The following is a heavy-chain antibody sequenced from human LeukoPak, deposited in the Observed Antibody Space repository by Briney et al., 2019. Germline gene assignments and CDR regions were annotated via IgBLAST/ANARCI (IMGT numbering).Heavy chain of an antibody. CDR2: ISGSGGST. V-gene: IGHV3-23*01. J-gene: IGHJ4*02. D-gene: IGHD3-10*01. CDR3: AKSGSGSFLNYFDY. CDR1: GFTFSSYA. Sequence: PGGSLRLSCAASGFTFSSYAMSWVRQAPGKGLEWVSAISGSGGSTYYADSVKGRFTISRDNSKNTLYLQMKSLRAEDTAVYYCAKSGSGSFLNYFDYWGQGTLVTVSS.